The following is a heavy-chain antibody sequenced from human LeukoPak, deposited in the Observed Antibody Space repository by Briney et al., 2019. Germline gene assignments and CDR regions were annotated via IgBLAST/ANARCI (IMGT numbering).Heavy chain of an antibody. CDR3: ASFGAGYGSGSYYYYGMDV. J-gene: IGHJ6*02. CDR2: ISAYNGNT. CDR1: GYTFTSYG. V-gene: IGHV1-18*01. Sequence: ASVKVSCKASGYTFTSYGISWVRQAPGQGLEWMGWISAYNGNTNYAQKLQGRVTMTTDASTSTAYMELRSLRSDDTAVYYCASFGAGYGSGSYYYYGMDVWGQGTTVTVSS. D-gene: IGHD3-10*01.